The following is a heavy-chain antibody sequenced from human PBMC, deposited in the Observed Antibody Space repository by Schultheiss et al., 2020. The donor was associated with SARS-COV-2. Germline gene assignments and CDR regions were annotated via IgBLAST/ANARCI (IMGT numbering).Heavy chain of an antibody. Sequence: SETLSLTCTVSGGSISSGGYYWSWIRQHPGKGLEWIGYIYYSGSTYYNPSLKSRVTISVDTSKNQFSLKLSSVTAADTAVYYCARVNDFWSGTPFDYWGQGTLVTVSS. J-gene: IGHJ4*02. CDR3: ARVNDFWSGTPFDY. CDR1: GGSISSGGYY. D-gene: IGHD3-3*01. CDR2: IYYSGST. V-gene: IGHV4-31*03.